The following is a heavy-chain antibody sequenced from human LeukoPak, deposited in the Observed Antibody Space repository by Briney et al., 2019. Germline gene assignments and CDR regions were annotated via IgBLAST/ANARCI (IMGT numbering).Heavy chain of an antibody. J-gene: IGHJ6*02. CDR1: GGPISSGSCY. D-gene: IGHD6-13*01. V-gene: IGHV4-61*02. Sequence: KASQTLSLTCTVSGGPISSGSCYWSWTRQPAGKGLEWIGRIYTSGSTNYNPSLKSRVTISVDTSKNQFSLKLSSVTAADTAVYYCARDRRIAAAATGYYYGMDVWGQGTTVTVSS. CDR2: IYTSGST. CDR3: ARDRRIAAAATGYYYGMDV.